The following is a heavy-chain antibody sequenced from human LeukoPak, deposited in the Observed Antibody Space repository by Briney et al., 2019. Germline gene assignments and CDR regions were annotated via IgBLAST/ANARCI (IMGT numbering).Heavy chain of an antibody. CDR1: GGSFSGYY. V-gene: IGHV4-34*01. CDR3: ARGRLYGSAPIGDA. CDR2: IKHSGST. Sequence: SETLSLTCAVYGGSFSGYYWSWIRQPPGKGLEWIGEIKHSGSTNYNPSLKSRVTISVDTSKNQFSLKLSSVTAADTAVYYCARGRLYGSAPIGDAWGQGTLVTVSS. J-gene: IGHJ5*02. D-gene: IGHD3-10*01.